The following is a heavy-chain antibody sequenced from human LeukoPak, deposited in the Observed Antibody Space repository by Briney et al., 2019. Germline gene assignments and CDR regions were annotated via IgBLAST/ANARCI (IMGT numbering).Heavy chain of an antibody. CDR1: GYTFTSTG. J-gene: IGHJ4*02. CDR2: INPNSGGT. Sequence: GASVKVSCKASGYTFTSTGICWVRQAPGQGLEWMGWINPNSGGTNYAQKFQGRVTMTRDTSISTAYMELSRLRSDDTAVYYCARDPLNSGSYFPVYWGQGTLVTVSS. V-gene: IGHV1-2*02. CDR3: ARDPLNSGSYFPVY. D-gene: IGHD1-26*01.